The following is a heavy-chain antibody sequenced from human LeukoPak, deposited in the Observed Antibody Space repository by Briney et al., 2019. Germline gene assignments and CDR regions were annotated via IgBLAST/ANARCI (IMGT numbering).Heavy chain of an antibody. D-gene: IGHD1-26*01. CDR2: IIPIFGTA. V-gene: IGHV1-69*13. J-gene: IGHJ6*03. CDR3: ASSSTTPYYYYYMDV. CDR1: GGTFSSYA. Sequence: SVKVSCKASGGTFSSYAISWVRQAPGQGLEWTGGIIPIFGTANYAQKFQGRVTITADESTSTAYMELSSLRSEDTAVYYCASSSTTPYYYYYMDVWGKGTTVTVSS.